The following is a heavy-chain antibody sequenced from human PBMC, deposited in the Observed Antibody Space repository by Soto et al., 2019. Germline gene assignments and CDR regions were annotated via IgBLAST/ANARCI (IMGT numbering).Heavy chain of an antibody. CDR1: GYTFADYG. V-gene: IGHV1-18*01. CDR2: IGPYNGNT. Sequence: QAQLVQSGAEVKKPGASVKVSCQAGGYTFADYGISWVRQAPGQGLEWVGWIGPYNGNTNYAQNLQDRVTMTTDTSTNTAYMELRSLRSDDKALYYCARCYCTVGSCYTCWHFDLWGRGTLLTVSS. J-gene: IGHJ2*01. D-gene: IGHD2-15*01. CDR3: ARCYCTVGSCYTCWHFDL.